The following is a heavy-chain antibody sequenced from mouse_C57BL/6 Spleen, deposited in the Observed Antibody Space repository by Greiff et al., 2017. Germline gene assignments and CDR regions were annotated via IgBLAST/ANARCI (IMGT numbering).Heavy chain of an antibody. CDR1: GYTFTSYW. J-gene: IGHJ1*03. Sequence: IQLQQSGTVLARPGASVKMSCKTSGYTFTSYWMHWVKQRPGQGLEWIGAIYPGNSDTSYNQKFKGKAKLTAVTSASTAYMELSSLTNEDSAVYYCTREAITTVVATDWYFDVWGTGTTVTVSS. D-gene: IGHD1-1*01. CDR2: IYPGNSDT. CDR3: TREAITTVVATDWYFDV. V-gene: IGHV1-5*01.